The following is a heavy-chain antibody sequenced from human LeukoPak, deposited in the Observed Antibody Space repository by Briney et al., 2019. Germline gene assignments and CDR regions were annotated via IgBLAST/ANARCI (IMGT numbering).Heavy chain of an antibody. D-gene: IGHD6-6*01. Sequence: SETLSLTCAVYGGSFSGYYWSWIRQPPGKGLEWIGEINHSGSTNYNPSLKSRVTISVDTSKNQFSLKLSSVTAADTAVYYCARGMAARPKRDYFDYWGQGTLVTVSS. J-gene: IGHJ4*02. CDR1: GGSFSGYY. CDR2: INHSGST. V-gene: IGHV4-34*01. CDR3: ARGMAARPKRDYFDY.